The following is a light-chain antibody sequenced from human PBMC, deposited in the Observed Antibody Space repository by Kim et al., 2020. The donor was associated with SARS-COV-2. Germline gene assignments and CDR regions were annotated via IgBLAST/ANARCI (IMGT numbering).Light chain of an antibody. V-gene: IGKV3-15*01. CDR3: QHYNHWPPWT. CDR2: GVS. CDR1: QTIGRS. Sequence: EIVMMRSPATLSVSPGERATLSCRASQTIGRSLAWYQQRPGQAPRLLIYGVSTRATGIPARFSGSGSETEFTLTISSLQSEDFAVYYCQHYNHWPPWTFGQGTKVDIK. J-gene: IGKJ1*01.